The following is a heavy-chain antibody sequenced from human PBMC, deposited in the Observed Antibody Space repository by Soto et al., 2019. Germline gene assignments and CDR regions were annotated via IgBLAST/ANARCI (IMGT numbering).Heavy chain of an antibody. CDR3: ARSHYLRDAFDI. V-gene: IGHV3-21*01. CDR2: ISSSSSYI. J-gene: IGHJ3*02. D-gene: IGHD1-26*01. CDR1: GFTFSSYS. Sequence: EVQLVESGGGLVKPGGSLRLSCAASGFTFSSYSMNWFCQAPGKGLEWVSSISSSSSYIYYADSVKGRFTISRDNAKNSLDLQMNSLRAEDTAVYYCARSHYLRDAFDIWCQGTMVTVSS.